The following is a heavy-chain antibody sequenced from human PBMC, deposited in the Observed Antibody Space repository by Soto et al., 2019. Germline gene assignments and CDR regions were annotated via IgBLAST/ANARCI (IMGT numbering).Heavy chain of an antibody. Sequence: SETLSLTCTVSGGSINRNTYHWGWIRQPPGKGLEWIGNINYSGSTYYNPSLQSRVTISVDTSKNQFSLKLSSVTAADTAVYYCARGPPGSYYYYGMDVWGQGTTVTVSS. J-gene: IGHJ6*02. CDR1: GGSINRNTYH. CDR3: ARGPPGSYYYYGMDV. V-gene: IGHV4-39*07. CDR2: INYSGST.